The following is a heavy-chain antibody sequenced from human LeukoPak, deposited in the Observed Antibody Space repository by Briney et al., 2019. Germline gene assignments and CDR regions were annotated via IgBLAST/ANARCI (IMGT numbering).Heavy chain of an antibody. V-gene: IGHV3-49*03. Sequence: PGGSLRLSCTASGFTFGDYAMSWFRQAPGKGLEWVGFIRSKAYGGTTEYAASVKGRFTISRDDSKSIAYLQINSLKTEDTAMYYCTRDDDYYDSSGYGYYFDYWGQGTLVTVSS. D-gene: IGHD3-22*01. CDR1: GFTFGDYA. CDR3: TRDDDYYDSSGYGYYFDY. J-gene: IGHJ4*02. CDR2: IRSKAYGGTT.